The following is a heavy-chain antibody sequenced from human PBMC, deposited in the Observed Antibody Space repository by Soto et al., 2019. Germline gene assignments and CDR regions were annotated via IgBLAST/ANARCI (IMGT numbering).Heavy chain of an antibody. J-gene: IGHJ5*02. D-gene: IGHD3-3*01. V-gene: IGHV1-18*04. CDR2: ISAYNGNT. CDR3: AAYYDFWSGYRWTFDP. Sequence: ASVKVSCKASGYTFTSYGISWVRQAPGQGLEWMGWISAYNGNTNYAQKLQGRVTMTTDTSTSTAYMELRSLRSDDTAVYYCAAYYDFWSGYRWTFDPWGQGTLVTVSS. CDR1: GYTFTSYG.